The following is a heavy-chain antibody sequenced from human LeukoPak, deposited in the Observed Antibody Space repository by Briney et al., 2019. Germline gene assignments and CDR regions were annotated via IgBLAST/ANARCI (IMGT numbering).Heavy chain of an antibody. Sequence: RAGGSLRLSCAAAGFTFDDYGMSWVSQAPGKGLEWVSGINWNGGNTGYADSVKGRFTISRDNSKNTLYLQMNSLRAEDTAVYYGAKAPPDFVYYYGSGSLDYWGQGTLVTVSS. CDR2: INWNGGNT. D-gene: IGHD3-10*01. J-gene: IGHJ4*02. CDR1: GFTFDDYG. CDR3: AKAPPDFVYYYGSGSLDY. V-gene: IGHV3-20*04.